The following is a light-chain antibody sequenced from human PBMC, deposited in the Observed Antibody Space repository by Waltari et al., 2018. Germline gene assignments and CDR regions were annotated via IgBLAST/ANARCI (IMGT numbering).Light chain of an antibody. Sequence: QPVLTQPPSASGTPGHRVTISSSGTSHNIGSNPVNWYQQLPGTAPKLLIYSNDQRPSGVPDRFSGSKSGTSASLAISGLQSEDEADYYCAAWDDSLDGHVVFGGGTKVTVL. CDR3: AAWDDSLDGHVV. CDR1: SHNIGSNP. V-gene: IGLV1-44*01. J-gene: IGLJ2*01. CDR2: SND.